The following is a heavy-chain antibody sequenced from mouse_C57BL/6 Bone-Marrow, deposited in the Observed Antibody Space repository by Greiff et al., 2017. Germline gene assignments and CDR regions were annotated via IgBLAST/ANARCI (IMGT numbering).Heavy chain of an antibody. V-gene: IGHV5-2*01. CDR2: INSDGGST. Sequence: EVQGVESGGGLVQPGESLKLSCESNEYEFPSHDMSWVRKTPEKRLEFAAAINSDGGSTYYPDTMGRRFIISRDNTKKTLYLQRSSLRSEDTALYYCARHADGYYAWFAYWSQGTLVTVSA. J-gene: IGHJ3*01. CDR1: EYEFPSHD. D-gene: IGHD2-3*01. CDR3: ARHADGYYAWFAY.